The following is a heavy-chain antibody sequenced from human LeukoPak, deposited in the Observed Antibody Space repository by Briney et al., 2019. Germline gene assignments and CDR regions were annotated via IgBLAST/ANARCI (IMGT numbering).Heavy chain of an antibody. J-gene: IGHJ4*02. V-gene: IGHV3-33*08. CDR1: GFTFSSYG. CDR3: ARASGPFDY. D-gene: IGHD3-10*01. CDR2: IWNDGSNK. Sequence: GGSLRLSCAASGFTFSSYGIHWVRQAPGKGLEWVAVIWNDGSNKYYADSVKGRFTISRDNSKNTLYLQMNSLRAEDTAVYSCARASGPFDYWGQGTLVTVSS.